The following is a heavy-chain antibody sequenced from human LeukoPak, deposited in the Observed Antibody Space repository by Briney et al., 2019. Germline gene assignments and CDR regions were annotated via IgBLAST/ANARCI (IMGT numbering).Heavy chain of an antibody. CDR3: ARANYYDSSGYSRGAFDI. D-gene: IGHD3-22*01. J-gene: IGHJ3*02. CDR1: GYSISSGFY. Sequence: SETLSLTCSVSGYSISSGFYWGWIRPPPRKGLEWIGSIFHSGSTYYNPSLKSRVTISVGTSKNQFSLKLSSVTAADTAVYYCARANYYDSSGYSRGAFDIWGQGTMVSVSS. V-gene: IGHV4-38-2*02. CDR2: IFHSGST.